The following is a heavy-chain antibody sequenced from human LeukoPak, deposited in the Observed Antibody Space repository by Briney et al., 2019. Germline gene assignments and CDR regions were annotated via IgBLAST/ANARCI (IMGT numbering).Heavy chain of an antibody. CDR3: ARGKQLVDY. CDR1: GFTFRSYG. CDR2: IRYDGSDK. Sequence: GGSLRLSCAASGFTFRSYGMHWVRQAPGKGLEWVTFIRYDGSDKYYTDSVKGRFTISKDNSKDTLYMQMNSLRAEDTAVYYCARGKQLVDYWGQGTLVTVSS. D-gene: IGHD6-6*01. V-gene: IGHV3-30*02. J-gene: IGHJ4*02.